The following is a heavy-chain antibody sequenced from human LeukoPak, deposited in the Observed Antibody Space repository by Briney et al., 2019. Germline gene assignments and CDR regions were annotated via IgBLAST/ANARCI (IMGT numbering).Heavy chain of an antibody. V-gene: IGHV1-2*02. D-gene: IGHD6-6*01. CDR1: GYTFTCYY. Sequence: ASVKVSCKASGYTFTCYYMHWVRQAPGQGLEWMGWINPNNGGTNYAQKLQGRVTMTRDTSISTAYMELSRLRSDDTAVYYCARDVRIAARPLGYWGQATLVTVSS. CDR2: INPNNGGT. J-gene: IGHJ4*02. CDR3: ARDVRIAARPLGY.